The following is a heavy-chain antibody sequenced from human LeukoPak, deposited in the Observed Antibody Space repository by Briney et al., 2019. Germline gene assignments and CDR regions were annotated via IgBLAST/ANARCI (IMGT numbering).Heavy chain of an antibody. CDR2: IYYSGST. D-gene: IGHD6-19*01. V-gene: IGHV4-39*01. CDR3: ARRGIAVAGTIY. J-gene: IGHJ4*02. Sequence: PSETLSLTCTVSGGSISSSSYYWGWIRQPPGKGLEWIGSIYYSGSTYYNPSLKSRVTISVDTSKNQFSLKLSSVTAADTAVNYCARRGIAVAGTIYWGQGTLVTVSS. CDR1: GGSISSSSYY.